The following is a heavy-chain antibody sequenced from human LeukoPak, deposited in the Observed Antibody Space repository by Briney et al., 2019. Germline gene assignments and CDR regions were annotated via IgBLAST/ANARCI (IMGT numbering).Heavy chain of an antibody. CDR2: IRQGGSEK. Sequence: GGSLRLSCAASGFTFTACWMTWVRQAPGKGLEWVANIRQGGSEKDYVDSVKGRFTISRDNARNPLYLQMNSLRAEDTAVYYCARGGLMMDVWGKGTTVTVSS. J-gene: IGHJ6*03. CDR3: ARGGLMMDV. V-gene: IGHV3-7*01. D-gene: IGHD2-8*01. CDR1: GFTFTACW.